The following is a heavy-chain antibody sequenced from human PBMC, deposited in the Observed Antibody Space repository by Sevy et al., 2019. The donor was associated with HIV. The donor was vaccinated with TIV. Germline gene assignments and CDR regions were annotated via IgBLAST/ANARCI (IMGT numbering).Heavy chain of an antibody. Sequence: ASVKVSCKASGFTFTSSAVQWVRQARGQRLEWIGWIVVGSGNTNYAQKFQERVTITRDMSTITAYMELSSLRSEDTAVYYCAASRRIRSGSYYSYYGMDVWGQGTTVTVSS. CDR3: AASRRIRSGSYYSYYGMDV. V-gene: IGHV1-58*01. J-gene: IGHJ6*02. CDR2: IVVGSGNT. D-gene: IGHD1-26*01. CDR1: GFTFTSSA.